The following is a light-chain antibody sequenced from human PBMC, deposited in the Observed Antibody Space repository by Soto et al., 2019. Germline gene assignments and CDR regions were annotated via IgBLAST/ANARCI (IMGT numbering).Light chain of an antibody. CDR1: QDINKN. V-gene: IGKV1-33*01. Sequence: DIQLTQSPDSLSASVGDRVTITCQASQDINKNLIWYQQKPGKAPKLLIYDASDLETGVPSRFSGSGSGTGFTFTISSLQPEDFATYYCQQYESLPLTFGQGTRLEIK. J-gene: IGKJ5*01. CDR3: QQYESLPLT. CDR2: DAS.